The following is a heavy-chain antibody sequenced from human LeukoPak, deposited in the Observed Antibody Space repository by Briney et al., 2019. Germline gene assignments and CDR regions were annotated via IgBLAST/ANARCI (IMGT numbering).Heavy chain of an antibody. CDR2: IDGGNGNI. V-gene: IGHV1-3*01. CDR3: ASRAGGYDHGMDV. CDR1: GYTFTHYG. J-gene: IGHJ6*02. D-gene: IGHD3-16*01. Sequence: GASVKVSCKASGYTFTHYGMYWVRQAPGQRPEWMVWIDGGNGNIEYSQKFQGRLSITRDTSATTDFMELSSLRSEDSAVYYCASRAGGYDHGMDVWGQGTTVTVSS.